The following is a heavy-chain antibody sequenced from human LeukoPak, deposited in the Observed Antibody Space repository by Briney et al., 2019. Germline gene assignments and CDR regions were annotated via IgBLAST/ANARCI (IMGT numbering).Heavy chain of an antibody. CDR2: LNWNGGTT. D-gene: IGHD3-10*01. CDR1: GSPFDEYG. J-gene: IGHJ4*02. CDR3: ARDLVDYYGSGFDY. Sequence: GGSLRLSCAASGSPFDEYGMSWVRQAPGKGLEWVSGLNWNGGTTGYADSVKGRFTISRDNAKNSLFLHMTSLRADDTAVYFCARDLVDYYGSGFDYWGQGTLVIVSS. V-gene: IGHV3-20*04.